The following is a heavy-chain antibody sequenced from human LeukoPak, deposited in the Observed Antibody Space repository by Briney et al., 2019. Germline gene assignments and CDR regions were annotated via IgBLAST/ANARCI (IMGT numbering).Heavy chain of an antibody. CDR1: GYSFTNYW. Sequence: GESLKISCKGSGYSFTNYWIGWVRQMPGKGLEWMGIICPGDSETKYSPSFQGQVTISGDKSISTAYLQWGSLKASDTAIYYCARRSVPEKTSPSTFDIWGQGTMVTVSS. J-gene: IGHJ3*02. CDR3: ARRSVPEKTSPSTFDI. D-gene: IGHD4-11*01. V-gene: IGHV5-51*01. CDR2: ICPGDSET.